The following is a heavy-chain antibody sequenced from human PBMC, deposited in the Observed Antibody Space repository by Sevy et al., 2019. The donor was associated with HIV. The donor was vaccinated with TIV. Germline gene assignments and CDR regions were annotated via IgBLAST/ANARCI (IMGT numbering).Heavy chain of an antibody. CDR2: INQDGSEK. V-gene: IGHV3-7*01. J-gene: IGHJ6*02. Sequence: GGALRLSCAASGLTFKSYWMTWVRQAPGKGLEWVANINQDGSEKYYSDSLKGRFSISRDNSKNSLHLQINILRAEDTAVYYCAREGSVYYTYYYHYAMDVWGQGTTVTVSS. CDR1: GLTFKSYW. D-gene: IGHD1-26*01. CDR3: AREGSVYYTYYYHYAMDV.